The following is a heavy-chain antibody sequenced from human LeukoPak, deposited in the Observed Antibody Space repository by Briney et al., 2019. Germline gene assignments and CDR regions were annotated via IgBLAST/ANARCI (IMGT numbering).Heavy chain of an antibody. CDR1: GFTFSSYA. CDR3: AKPYYYDSSGYYTEDAFDI. Sequence: PGGSLRLSCAASGFTFSSYAMSWVRQAPGKGLEWVSAISGSGGSTYYADSVKGRFTISRDNSKNTLYLQMNSLRAEDTAVYYCAKPYYYDSSGYYTEDAFDIWGQGTMVTVSS. D-gene: IGHD3-22*01. J-gene: IGHJ3*02. V-gene: IGHV3-23*01. CDR2: ISGSGGST.